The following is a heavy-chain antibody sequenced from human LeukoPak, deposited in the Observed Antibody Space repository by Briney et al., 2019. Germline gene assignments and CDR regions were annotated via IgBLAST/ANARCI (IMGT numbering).Heavy chain of an antibody. CDR3: AKDQPGLTN. Sequence: GGSLRLSCAASGFTFDVYAMHWVRQAAGEGLEWVSGISWNSGSIGYADSVKGRFTISRDNAKNSLYLQMNSLRAEDTALYYCAKDQPGLTNWGQGTLVTVSS. V-gene: IGHV3-9*01. J-gene: IGHJ1*01. D-gene: IGHD1-14*01. CDR2: ISWNSGSI. CDR1: GFTFDVYA.